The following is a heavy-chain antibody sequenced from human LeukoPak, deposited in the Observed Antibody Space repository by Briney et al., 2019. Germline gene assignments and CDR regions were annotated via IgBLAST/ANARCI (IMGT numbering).Heavy chain of an antibody. Sequence: GGSLRLSCAASRFTFSTYGMHWVRQAPGKGLEWVSSISSSSSYIYYADSVKGRFTISRDNAKNSLYLQMNSLRAEDTAVYYCARSGITMIVVVLDLWGRGTLVTVSS. CDR3: ARSGITMIVVVLDL. V-gene: IGHV3-21*01. D-gene: IGHD3-22*01. CDR2: ISSSSSYI. J-gene: IGHJ2*01. CDR1: RFTFSTYG.